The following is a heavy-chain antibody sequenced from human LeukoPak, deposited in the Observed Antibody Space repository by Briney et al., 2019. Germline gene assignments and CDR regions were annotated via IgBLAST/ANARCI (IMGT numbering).Heavy chain of an antibody. D-gene: IGHD2-15*01. CDR2: IYYSGST. CDR3: ARAGSYAAAGDY. CDR1: GGSISSYY. Sequence: SETLSLTCTVSGGSISSYYWSWIRQPPGKGLEWIGHIYYSGSTNYNPSLKSRVTISLDTSKNQFSLKLSSVTAADTAVYYCARAGSYAAAGDYWGQGTLVTVSS. V-gene: IGHV4-59*08. J-gene: IGHJ4*02.